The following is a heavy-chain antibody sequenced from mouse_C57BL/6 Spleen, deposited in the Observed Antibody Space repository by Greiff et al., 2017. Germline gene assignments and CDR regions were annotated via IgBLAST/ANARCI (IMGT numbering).Heavy chain of an antibody. J-gene: IGHJ4*01. D-gene: IGHD2-1*01. V-gene: IGHV1-26*01. Sequence: VQLQQSGPELVKPGASVKISCKASGYTFTDYYMNWVKQSHGKSLEWIGDINPNNGGTSYNQKFKGKATLTVDKASSTAYMELRSRTAYDSAVYYCARLGNYYAMDDWGQGTSVTVSS. CDR3: ARLGNYYAMDD. CDR2: INPNNGGT. CDR1: GYTFTDYY.